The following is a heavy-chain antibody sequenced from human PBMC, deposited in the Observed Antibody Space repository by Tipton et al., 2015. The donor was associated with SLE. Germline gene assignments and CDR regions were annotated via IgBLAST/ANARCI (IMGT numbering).Heavy chain of an antibody. CDR1: GGSMTSDSYY. CDR3: ARGLSQDN. J-gene: IGHJ4*02. V-gene: IGHV4-31*03. CDR2: IHYRGTT. Sequence: TLSLTCTVSGGSMTSDSYYWSWIRQHPGKGLEWIGYIHYRGTTYYNPSLRSRLVISVDTSKKHFSLQLRSVTAADTALYYCARGLSQDNWGQGTLVTVSS.